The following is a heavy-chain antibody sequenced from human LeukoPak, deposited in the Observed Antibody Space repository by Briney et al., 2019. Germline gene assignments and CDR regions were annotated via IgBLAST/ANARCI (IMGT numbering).Heavy chain of an antibody. CDR1: GFSVSGNY. D-gene: IGHD3-16*01. J-gene: IGHJ4*02. CDR3: AKGLVYYDTTGSYLAERPYFDS. CDR2: INIHDDA. Sequence: GESLRLSCAASGFSVSGNYLTWVRQAPGRGLEWVSFINIHDDAFYADSVKGRFTVSRDNSKNILYLQMNSLRAEDTAIYYCAKGLVYYDTTGSYLAERPYFDSWGQGTLDTVSS. V-gene: IGHV3-53*01.